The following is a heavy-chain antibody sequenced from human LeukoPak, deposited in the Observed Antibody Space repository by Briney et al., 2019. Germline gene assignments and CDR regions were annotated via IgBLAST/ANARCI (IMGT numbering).Heavy chain of an antibody. V-gene: IGHV4-34*01. Sequence: SETLSLTCAVYGGSFSGYYWSWIRQPPGKGLEWIGEINHSGSTNYNPSIKSRVTISVDTSKSQFSLKLSSVTAADTAVYYCAGGSLYYYMDVWGKGTTVTVSS. CDR3: AGGSLYYYMDV. CDR2: INHSGST. J-gene: IGHJ6*03. CDR1: GGSFSGYY.